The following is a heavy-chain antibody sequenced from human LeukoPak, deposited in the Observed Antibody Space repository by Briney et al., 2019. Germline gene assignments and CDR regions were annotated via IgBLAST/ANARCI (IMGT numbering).Heavy chain of an antibody. CDR3: ARVFAEHFDWSNVDRY. V-gene: IGHV3-48*01. J-gene: IGHJ4*02. D-gene: IGHD3-9*01. CDR1: GFTFSSYS. Sequence: PGGSLRLSCAASGFTFSSYSMNWARQAPGKGLEWVSYISSSSSTIYYADSVKGRFTISRDNAKNSLYLQMNSLRAEDTAVYYCARVFAEHFDWSNVDRYWGQGTLVTVSS. CDR2: ISSSSSTI.